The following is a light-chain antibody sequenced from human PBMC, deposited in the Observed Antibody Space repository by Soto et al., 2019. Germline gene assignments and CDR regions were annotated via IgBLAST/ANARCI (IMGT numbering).Light chain of an antibody. CDR1: SSNIGSNT. Sequence: QSVLTQPPSTSGTPGQRVTISCSVSSSNIGSNTVNWYQHLPGTAPKLLIYSNNQRPSGVPDRFSGSKSGTSASLAVSGLQSEDEADYYCAAWDGSLRGYVFGTGTKVTVL. V-gene: IGLV1-44*01. CDR3: AAWDGSLRGYV. J-gene: IGLJ1*01. CDR2: SNN.